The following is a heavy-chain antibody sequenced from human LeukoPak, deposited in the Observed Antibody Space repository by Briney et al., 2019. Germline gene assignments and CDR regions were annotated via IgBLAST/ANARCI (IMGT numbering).Heavy chain of an antibody. V-gene: IGHV3-21*01. Sequence: PGGSLRLSCAASGFTFSSYSMNWVRQAPGKGLEWVSSISSSSYIYYADSVKGRFTISRDNAKNSLYLQMNSLRAEDTAVYYCARGVPYSSGWYPHYWGQGTLVTVSS. CDR3: ARGVPYSSGWYPHY. CDR2: ISSSSYI. CDR1: GFTFSSYS. J-gene: IGHJ4*02. D-gene: IGHD6-19*01.